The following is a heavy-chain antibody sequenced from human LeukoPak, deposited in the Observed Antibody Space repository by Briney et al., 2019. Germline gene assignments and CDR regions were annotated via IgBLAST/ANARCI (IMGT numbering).Heavy chain of an antibody. D-gene: IGHD6-6*01. V-gene: IGHV4-59*08. CDR3: ARRSIGGGWFDP. CDR2: MYYSGST. CDR1: GGSITSSY. Sequence: PSETLSLTCTVSGGSITSSYWSWIRQSPGKGLEWIGYMYYSGSTNYNPSLKSRVTISIDTSKNQFSLKLSSVTAADTAVYYCARRSIGGGWFDPWGQGTLVTVSS. J-gene: IGHJ5*02.